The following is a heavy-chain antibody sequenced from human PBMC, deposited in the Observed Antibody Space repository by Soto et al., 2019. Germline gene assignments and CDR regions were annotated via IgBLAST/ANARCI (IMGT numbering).Heavy chain of an antibody. Sequence: QVQLVQSGAEVKKPGASVKVSCKASDYSFTSSGITWVRQAPGRGLEWMGWINAYNGNTNYAQKFQGRVTMTTDTSTSTAYMELRSLRSDDTAVYYCARDSNWNADYWGRGTLVTVSS. V-gene: IGHV1-18*01. CDR2: INAYNGNT. D-gene: IGHD1-20*01. CDR1: DYSFTSSG. CDR3: ARDSNWNADY. J-gene: IGHJ4*02.